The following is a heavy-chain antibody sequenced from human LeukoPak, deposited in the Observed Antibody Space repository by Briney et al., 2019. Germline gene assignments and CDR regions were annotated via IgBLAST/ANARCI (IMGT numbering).Heavy chain of an antibody. D-gene: IGHD6-13*01. CDR3: AISTLTIAAADTTYFDY. Sequence: SETLSLTCTVSGGSISSGGYYWSWIRQHPGKGLEWIGYIYYSGSTYYNPSLKSRVTISVDTSKNQFSLKLSSVTAADTAVYECAISTLTIAAADTTYFDYWGQGTLVTVSS. J-gene: IGHJ4*02. CDR1: GGSISSGGYY. V-gene: IGHV4-31*03. CDR2: IYYSGST.